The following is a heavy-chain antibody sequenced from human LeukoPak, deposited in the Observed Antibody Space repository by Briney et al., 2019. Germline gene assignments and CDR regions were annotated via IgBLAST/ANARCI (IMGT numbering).Heavy chain of an antibody. CDR2: IYYSGST. Sequence: PSQTLSLTCTVSGGSISSGDYYWSRIRQPPGKGLEWIGYIYYSGSTYYNPSLKSRVTISVDTSKNQFSLKLSSVTAADTAVYYCARASIAASYYYYGMDVWGQGTTVTVSS. J-gene: IGHJ6*02. CDR1: GGSISSGDYY. D-gene: IGHD6-6*01. CDR3: ARASIAASYYYYGMDV. V-gene: IGHV4-30-4*01.